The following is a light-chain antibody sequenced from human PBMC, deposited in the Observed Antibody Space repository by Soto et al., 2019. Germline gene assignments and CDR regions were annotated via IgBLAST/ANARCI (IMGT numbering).Light chain of an antibody. Sequence: QSVLTQPPSASGSPGQSVTIPCSGISSDVEDSKYVSWYQQHPGKVPKLLIFEVTKRPSGVPDRFSGSKSGNTASLTVSGLQLEDEADYYCSSFAGAPVIFGGGTKVTVL. CDR3: SSFAGAPVI. J-gene: IGLJ2*01. CDR2: EVT. V-gene: IGLV2-8*01. CDR1: SSDVEDSKY.